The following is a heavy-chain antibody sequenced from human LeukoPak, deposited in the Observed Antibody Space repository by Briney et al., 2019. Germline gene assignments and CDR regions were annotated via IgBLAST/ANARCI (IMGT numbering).Heavy chain of an antibody. J-gene: IGHJ4*02. CDR2: ISSSSSYI. CDR1: GFTFSSYS. Sequence: PGGSLRLSCAASGFTFSSYSMNWVRQAPGKGLEWVSSISSSSSYIYYADSVQGRFTISRDNAKNSLYLQMNSLRAEDTAVYYCARGRTYDYVWGSYRWYSFDYWGQGTLVTVSS. V-gene: IGHV3-21*01. CDR3: ARGRTYDYVWGSYRWYSFDY. D-gene: IGHD3-16*02.